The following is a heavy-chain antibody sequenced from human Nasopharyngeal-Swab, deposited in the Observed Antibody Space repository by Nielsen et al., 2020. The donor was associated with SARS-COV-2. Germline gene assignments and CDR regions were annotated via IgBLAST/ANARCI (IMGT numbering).Heavy chain of an antibody. D-gene: IGHD3-22*01. CDR3: ASLDSSGYMNIDC. Sequence: LRLSCTVSGGSISSGDYYWSWIRQPPGKGLEWIGYIYYSGNTYYNPSLKSRLTISVDTSKNQFSLKLTSVTAADTAVYYCASLDSSGYMNIDCWGQGTLVAVSS. V-gene: IGHV4-30-4*01. CDR1: GGSISSGDYY. CDR2: IYYSGNT. J-gene: IGHJ4*02.